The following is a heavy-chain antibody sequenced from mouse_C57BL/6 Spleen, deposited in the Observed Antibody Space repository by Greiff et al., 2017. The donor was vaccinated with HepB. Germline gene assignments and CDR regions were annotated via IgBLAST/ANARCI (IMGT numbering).Heavy chain of an antibody. CDR2: IYPGDGDT. Sequence: QVQLQQSGAELVKPGASVKISCKASGYAFSSYWMNWVKQRPGKGLEWIGQIYPGDGDTNYNGKFKGKATLTADKSSSTAYMQLSSLTSEDSAVYFCARDYGNYFYYFDYWGQGTTLTVSS. V-gene: IGHV1-80*01. J-gene: IGHJ2*01. CDR3: ARDYGNYFYYFDY. CDR1: GYAFSSYW. D-gene: IGHD2-1*01.